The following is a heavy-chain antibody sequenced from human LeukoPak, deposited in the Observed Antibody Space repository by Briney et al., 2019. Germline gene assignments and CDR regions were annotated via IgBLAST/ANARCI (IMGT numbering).Heavy chain of an antibody. V-gene: IGHV1-18*01. CDR2: ISGGNANT. D-gene: IGHD3-3*01. J-gene: IGHJ6*02. CDR3: ARDSSYLRFLEWLSWDYCYGMDV. Sequence: ASVKVSCKTSGYIFINYGITWVRQAPGQGLEWMGWISGGNANTNYAQKLQGRVTMTRDTSISTAYMELSRLRSDDTAVYYCARDSSYLRFLEWLSWDYCYGMDVWGQGTTVTVSS. CDR1: GYIFINYG.